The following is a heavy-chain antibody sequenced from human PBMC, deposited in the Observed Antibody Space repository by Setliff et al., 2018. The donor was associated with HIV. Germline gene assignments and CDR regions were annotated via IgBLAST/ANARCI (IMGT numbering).Heavy chain of an antibody. D-gene: IGHD2-15*01. CDR2: IRTQPYGVTT. Sequence: GSLRLSCAASGFTFSNFAMSWVRQAPGKGLEWVGLIRTQPYGVTTEYAASVKGRFTISRDDSLGIAYLQLNSLKSEDTAIYYCTRTPGAWQNYFDYWGQGAPVTVSS. CDR3: TRTPGAWQNYFDY. J-gene: IGHJ4*02. V-gene: IGHV3-49*04. CDR1: GFTFSNFA.